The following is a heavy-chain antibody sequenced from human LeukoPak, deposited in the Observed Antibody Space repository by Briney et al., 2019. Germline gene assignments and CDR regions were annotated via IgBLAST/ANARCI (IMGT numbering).Heavy chain of an antibody. D-gene: IGHD3-10*01. CDR3: ERYYGSGAFDI. V-gene: IGHV3-21*01. J-gene: IGHJ3*02. CDR1: GFTFSSYS. Sequence: PGGSLRLSCAASGFTFSSYSMNWVRQAPGKGLEWVSSISSSSSYIYYADSVKGRFTISRENARNSLYLQMNSLRAEDTAVYYCERYYGSGAFDIWGQGTMAPVSS. CDR2: ISSSSSYI.